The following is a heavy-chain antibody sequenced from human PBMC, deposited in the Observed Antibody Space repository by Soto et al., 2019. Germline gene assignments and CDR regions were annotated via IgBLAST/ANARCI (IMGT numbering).Heavy chain of an antibody. V-gene: IGHV1-24*01. J-gene: IGHJ6*02. CDR3: ATAGLVPAAMPHLMAV. D-gene: IGHD2-2*01. CDR2: FDPEDGET. Sequence: QVQLVQSGAEVKKPGASVKVSCKVSGYTLTELSMHWVRQAPGKGLEWMGGFDPEDGETIYAQKFQGRVTMTEDTSTDTAYMGLSSLRSEDTAVYYCATAGLVPAAMPHLMAVWGQGTTVTVSS. CDR1: GYTLTELS.